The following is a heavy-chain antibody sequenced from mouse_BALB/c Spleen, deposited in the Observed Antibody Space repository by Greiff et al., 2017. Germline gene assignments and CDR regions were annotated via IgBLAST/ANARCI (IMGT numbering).Heavy chain of an antibody. V-gene: IGHV5-17*02. J-gene: IGHJ4*01. Sequence: EVKLVESGGGLVQPGGSRKLSCAASGFTFSSFGMHWVRQAPEKGLEWVAYISSGSSTIYYADTVKGRFTISRDNPKNTLFLQMTSIRSEDTAMYYCARGDYDYDVTGYYAMDYWGQGTSVTVSS. CDR2: ISSGSSTI. CDR1: GFTFSSFG. D-gene: IGHD2-4*01. CDR3: ARGDYDYDVTGYYAMDY.